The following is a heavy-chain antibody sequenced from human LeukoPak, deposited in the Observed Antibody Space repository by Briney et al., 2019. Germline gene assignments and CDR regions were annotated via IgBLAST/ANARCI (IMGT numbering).Heavy chain of an antibody. J-gene: IGHJ4*02. CDR1: GFTFSSYE. D-gene: IGHD4-23*01. CDR2: ISSSDSTI. Sequence: GGSLRLSCAASGFTFSSYEMHWVRQAPGKGLEWVSYISSSDSTIYYADSVKGRFTIPRDNAKNSSYLQMNSLRAEDTAVYYCARDYGGSSPFDYWGQGTLVTVSS. V-gene: IGHV3-48*03. CDR3: ARDYGGSSPFDY.